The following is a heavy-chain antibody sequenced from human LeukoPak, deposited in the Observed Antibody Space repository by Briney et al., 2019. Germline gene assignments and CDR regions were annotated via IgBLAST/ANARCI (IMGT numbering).Heavy chain of an antibody. CDR3: VRDGGVSGFDLHDY. CDR2: INQDGSKE. J-gene: IGHJ4*02. V-gene: IGHV3-7*01. D-gene: IGHD5-12*01. CDR1: GFTFSNYW. Sequence: GGSLRLSFAASGFTFSNYWVTWVSQAPGKGLEWVAHINQDGSKEYYMDSVKARFTISRDNTKNSLSLQMNSLRAEDTAVYYCVRDGGVSGFDLHDYWGQGTLVTVSS.